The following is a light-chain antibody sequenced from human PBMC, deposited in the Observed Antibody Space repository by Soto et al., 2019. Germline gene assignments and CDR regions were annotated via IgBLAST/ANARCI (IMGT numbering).Light chain of an antibody. CDR1: SSNIGAGYD. V-gene: IGLV1-40*01. CDR3: KSFDSTLSSSV. CDR2: GNS. J-gene: IGLJ1*01. Sequence: QSGLTQPPSVSGAPGQRVTISCTGSSSNIGAGYDVHWYQQLPGTAPKLLIYGNSNRPSGVPDRFSGSKSGTSASLAITGLQAEDEADYYCKSFDSTLSSSVFGTGTKVTVL.